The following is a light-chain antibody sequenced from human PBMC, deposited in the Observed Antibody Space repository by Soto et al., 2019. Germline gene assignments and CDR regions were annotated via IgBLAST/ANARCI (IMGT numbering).Light chain of an antibody. CDR1: TSNIGRNT. V-gene: IGLV1-44*01. Sequence: QLVLTQPPSASGTAGQRVTISCSGSTSNIGRNTVNWYQQLPGTAPKTLIYSNNQRPSGVPDRFSGSKSGTSGSLAISGLLSEDEADYYCAAWDDSLNGYVFGTGTKLTVL. CDR2: SNN. CDR3: AAWDDSLNGYV. J-gene: IGLJ1*01.